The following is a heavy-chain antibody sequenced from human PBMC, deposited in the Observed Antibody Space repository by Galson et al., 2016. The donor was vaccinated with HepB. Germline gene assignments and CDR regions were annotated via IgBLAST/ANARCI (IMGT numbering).Heavy chain of an antibody. CDR1: GFSFSTYT. Sequence: SLRLSCAASGFSFSTYTMNWVRQAPGKGLEWVAPISSSSATIYYVDSVKGRFAVSRDNAKNSVYLQMNSLRVEDTAVYYCTRDGALPGGWVWIDPWGQGTLVIVSS. CDR3: TRDGALPGGWVWIDP. V-gene: IGHV3-48*04. J-gene: IGHJ5*02. D-gene: IGHD6-19*01. CDR2: ISSSSATI.